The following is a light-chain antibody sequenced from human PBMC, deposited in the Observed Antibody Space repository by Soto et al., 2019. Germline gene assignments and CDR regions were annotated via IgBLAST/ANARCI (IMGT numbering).Light chain of an antibody. J-gene: IGKJ1*01. Sequence: EIRMTQSPAILSVSPGESATLSCRASQSVSSHVVWYQQKPGQAPRLLISDSSTTGFPARFSGSGSGTEFTLTISSLQSDDSAIYHCQQFGDWPSFGLGTKLEI. CDR2: DSS. CDR3: QQFGDWPS. V-gene: IGKV3-15*01. CDR1: QSVSSH.